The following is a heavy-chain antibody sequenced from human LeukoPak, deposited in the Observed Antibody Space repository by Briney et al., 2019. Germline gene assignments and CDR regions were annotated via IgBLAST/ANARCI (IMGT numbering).Heavy chain of an antibody. D-gene: IGHD2-8*01. Sequence: PGGSLRLSCAASGFTFSNAWMSWVRQAPGKGLEWVGRIKSKTDGGTTDYAAPVKGRFTISRDDSKNTLYLQMNSLKTKDTAVYYCTTASRYCTNGVCYDFDYWGQGTLVTVSS. V-gene: IGHV3-15*01. CDR3: TTASRYCTNGVCYDFDY. CDR2: IKSKTDGGTT. J-gene: IGHJ4*02. CDR1: GFTFSNAW.